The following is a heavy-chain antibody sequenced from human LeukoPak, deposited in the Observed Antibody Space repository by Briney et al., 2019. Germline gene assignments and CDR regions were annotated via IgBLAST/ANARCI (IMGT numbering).Heavy chain of an antibody. J-gene: IGHJ4*02. CDR1: GYTFTGYY. CDR2: INPNSGGT. V-gene: IGHV1-2*02. D-gene: IGHD5-18*01. Sequence: ASVKVSCKASGYTFTGYYMHWVRQAPGQGLEWMGWINPNSGGTNYAQKFQGRVTMTRDTSISTAYMELSRLRSDDTAVYYCAREGGSGYSYGCDLWGQGTLVTVSS. CDR3: AREGGSGYSYGCDL.